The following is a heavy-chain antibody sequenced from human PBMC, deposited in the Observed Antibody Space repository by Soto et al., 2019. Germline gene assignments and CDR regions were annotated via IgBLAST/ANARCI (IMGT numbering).Heavy chain of an antibody. CDR2: TSTFNGEA. J-gene: IGHJ4*02. CDR3: ARDLDGSGSYFTDY. Sequence: ASVKVSCKASGYSFTSTGISWVRQAPGQGPEWMGWTSTFNGEAKYAQKLQGRVTMTTDTSTTTAYMELRSLTSDDTAVYYCARDLDGSGSYFTDYWGQGALVTVSS. V-gene: IGHV1-18*01. CDR1: GYSFTSTG. D-gene: IGHD3-10*01.